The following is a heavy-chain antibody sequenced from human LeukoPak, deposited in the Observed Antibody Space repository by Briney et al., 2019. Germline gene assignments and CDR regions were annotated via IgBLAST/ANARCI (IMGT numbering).Heavy chain of an antibody. V-gene: IGHV3-13*01. J-gene: IGHJ4*02. Sequence: GGSLRLSCAASGFTFSSYDMHWVRQATGKGLEWVSAIGTAGDTYYPGSVKGRFTISRENAKNSLYLQMNSLRAEDTAVYYCARAKPGGSGSDYGDRNIDYWGQGTLVTVSS. D-gene: IGHD4-17*01. CDR3: ARAKPGGSGSDYGDRNIDY. CDR1: GFTFSSYD. CDR2: IGTAGDT.